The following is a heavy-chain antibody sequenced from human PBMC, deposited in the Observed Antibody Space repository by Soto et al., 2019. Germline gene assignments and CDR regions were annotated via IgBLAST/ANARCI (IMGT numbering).Heavy chain of an antibody. CDR1: GFTFRSFA. V-gene: IGHV3-7*01. CDR3: ARPARECSSPGCAN. Sequence: GGSLRLSCAASGFTFRSFAMHWVRQAPGKGLEWVANINQDGSESYYVDSVKGRFTISRDNAKNSLYLQMTSLRAEDTAVYYCARPARECSSPGCANWGQGTLVTVSS. CDR2: INQDGSES. J-gene: IGHJ4*02. D-gene: IGHD2-2*01.